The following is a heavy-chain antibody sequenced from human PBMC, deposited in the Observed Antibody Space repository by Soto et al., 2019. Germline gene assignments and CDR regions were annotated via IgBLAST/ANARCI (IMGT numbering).Heavy chain of an antibody. D-gene: IGHD2-15*01. CDR2: INHSGST. V-gene: IGHV4-34*01. Sequence: QVQLQQWGAGLLKPSETLSLTCAVYGGSFSGYYWSWIRQPPGKGLEWIGEINHSGSTNYNPSLKSRVTISVDTSKHQFSLKLSSVTAADTAVYYCARGEGDNCSGGSCYPYYFDYWGQGTLVTVSS. J-gene: IGHJ4*02. CDR1: GGSFSGYY. CDR3: ARGEGDNCSGGSCYPYYFDY.